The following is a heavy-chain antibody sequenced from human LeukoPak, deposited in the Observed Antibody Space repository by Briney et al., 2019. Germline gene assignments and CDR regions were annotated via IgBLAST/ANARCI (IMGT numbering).Heavy chain of an antibody. CDR1: GYTFTSYD. V-gene: IGHV1-8*02. J-gene: IGHJ3*02. CDR3: ARCADIVVVPAATDAFDI. CDR2: MNPNSGNT. D-gene: IGHD2-2*01. Sequence: GASVKVSCKASGYTFTSYDINWVRQATGQGLEWMGWMNPNSGNTGYAQKFQGRVTMTRDTSTSTVYMELSSLRSEDTAVYYCARCADIVVVPAATDAFDIWGQGTMVTVSS.